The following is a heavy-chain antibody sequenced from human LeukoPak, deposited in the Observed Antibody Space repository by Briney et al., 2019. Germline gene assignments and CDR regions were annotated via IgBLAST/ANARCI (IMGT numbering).Heavy chain of an antibody. J-gene: IGHJ4*02. Sequence: SETLSLTCTVSGGSVSDYYWSWIRQSPGKGLEWIGYIYYTGSTSYNPSLRSRVTMSADTSKNQFSLKLSSVTAADTAVYYCARGAYYYGSGKIFDYWGQGTLVTVSS. CDR3: ARGAYYYGSGKIFDY. CDR1: GGSVSDYY. CDR2: IYYTGST. D-gene: IGHD3-10*01. V-gene: IGHV4-59*02.